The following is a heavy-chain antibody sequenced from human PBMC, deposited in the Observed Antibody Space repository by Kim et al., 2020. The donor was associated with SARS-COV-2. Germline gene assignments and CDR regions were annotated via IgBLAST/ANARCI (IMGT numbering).Heavy chain of an antibody. V-gene: IGHV4-59*13. CDR2: IYYSGST. CDR3: ASGEGVIDN. CDR1: GGSISGYY. J-gene: IGHJ4*02. D-gene: IGHD2-21*01. Sequence: SETLSLTCAVYGGSISGYYWSWIRQPPGKGLEWIGDIYYSGSTNYNPSLKSRVTISVDTSKNQFSLKLSSVTAADTAVYYCASGEGVIDNWGQ.